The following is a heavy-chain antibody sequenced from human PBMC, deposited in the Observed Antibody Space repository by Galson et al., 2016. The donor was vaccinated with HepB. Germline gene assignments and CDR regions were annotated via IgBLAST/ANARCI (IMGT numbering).Heavy chain of an antibody. D-gene: IGHD2-2*01. CDR1: GFGFSNYA. J-gene: IGHJ4*02. CDR3: VRYQRVAGTYYCDY. CDR2: ISVSGTNT. V-gene: IGHV3-23*01. Sequence: SLRLSCAASGFGFSNYAMSWVRQAPGKGLEWLSVISVSGTNTYYADSVNGRFAISRDDPENTVYLQMSSLRAEDTAVYYCVRYQRVAGTYYCDYWGQGTLVTVSS.